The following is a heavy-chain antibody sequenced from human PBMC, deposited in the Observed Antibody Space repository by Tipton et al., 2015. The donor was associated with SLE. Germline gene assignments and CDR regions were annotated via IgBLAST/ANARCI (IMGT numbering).Heavy chain of an antibody. D-gene: IGHD4/OR15-4a*01. V-gene: IGHV3-21*03. CDR3: ARGPYGAQPRGKWYFDL. J-gene: IGHJ2*01. CDR1: GFTFSSYS. Sequence: QLVQSGGGLVKPGGSLRLSCAASGFTFSSYSMNWVRQAPGKGLEWVSSISSSSSYIYYADSVKGRFTISRDNAKNSLYLQMNSLRAEDTAVYYCARGPYGAQPRGKWYFDLWGRGTLVTVSS. CDR2: ISSSSSYI.